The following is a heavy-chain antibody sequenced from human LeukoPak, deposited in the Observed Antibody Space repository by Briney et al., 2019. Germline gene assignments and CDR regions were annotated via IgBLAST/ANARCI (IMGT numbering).Heavy chain of an antibody. J-gene: IGHJ4*02. CDR2: INHSGST. D-gene: IGHD6-25*01. Sequence: SETLSLTCAVYGGSFSGYYWSWIRPPPGKGLEWIGEINHSGSTNYNPSLKSRVTISVDTSKNQFSLKLSSVTAADTAVYYCARGGRKQRLGFDYWGQRTLVTVSS. CDR1: GGSFSGYY. V-gene: IGHV4-34*01. CDR3: ARGGRKQRLGFDY.